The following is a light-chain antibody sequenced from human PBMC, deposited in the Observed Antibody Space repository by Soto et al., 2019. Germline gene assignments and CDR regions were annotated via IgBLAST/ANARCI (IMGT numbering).Light chain of an antibody. Sequence: QSAPTQPASVSGSPGQSITISCTGTRSDIGAYNFVSWYQQHPGKAPKLMIYDVSIRPSGVSHRFSGSKSGNTASLTISGLQAEDEADYYCSSYAGSSTLVVFGGGTKVTVL. CDR3: SSYAGSSTLVV. CDR2: DVS. CDR1: RSDIGAYNF. V-gene: IGLV2-14*01. J-gene: IGLJ2*01.